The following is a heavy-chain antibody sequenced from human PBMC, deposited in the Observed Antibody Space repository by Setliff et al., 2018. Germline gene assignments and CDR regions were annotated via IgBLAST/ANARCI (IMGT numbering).Heavy chain of an antibody. CDR2: ISDSSFHI. CDR3: ARVGQATVVTAIHGALDY. CDR1: GLPFSISS. V-gene: IGHV3-21*01. J-gene: IGHJ4*02. Sequence: GVLRLSCAASGLPFSISSMHWVRQAPGKGLEWVSSISDSSFHIYYADSVKDRFIISRDNSKNTVYLQMNSLRAADTAVYHCARVGQATVVTAIHGALDYWGQGTLVTVSS. D-gene: IGHD2-21*02.